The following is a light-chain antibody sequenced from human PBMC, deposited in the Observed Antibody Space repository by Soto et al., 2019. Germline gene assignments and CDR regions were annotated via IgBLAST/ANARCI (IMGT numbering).Light chain of an antibody. J-gene: IGKJ4*01. CDR2: AAS. V-gene: IGKV1-39*01. CDR3: QQSYSTFN. CDR1: QSISSY. Sequence: DIQMTQSPSSLSASVGDRVTITCRASQSISSYLNWYQQKPGKAPKLLIYAASSLQSGVPSRFSGSGSGTDFTLTISSLQPEDFATYYCQQSYSTFNIGGGTKVEIK.